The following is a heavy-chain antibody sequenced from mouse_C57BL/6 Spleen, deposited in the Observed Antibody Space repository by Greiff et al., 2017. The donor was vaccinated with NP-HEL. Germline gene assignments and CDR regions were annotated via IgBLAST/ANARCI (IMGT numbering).Heavy chain of an antibody. CDR1: GYTFTSYW. Sequence: QVQLQQPGAELVMPGASVKLSCKASGYTFTSYWMHWVKQRPGQGLEWIGEIDPSDSYTNYNQKLKGKSTLTVGKSSSTAYIQLSSLTSEDSAVYYCASSYYGSSRFAYWGQGTLVTVSA. CDR3: ASSYYGSSRFAY. CDR2: IDPSDSYT. V-gene: IGHV1-69*01. J-gene: IGHJ3*01. D-gene: IGHD1-1*01.